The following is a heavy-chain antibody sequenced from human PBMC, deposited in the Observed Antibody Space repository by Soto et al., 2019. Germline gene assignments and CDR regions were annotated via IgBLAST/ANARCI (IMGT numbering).Heavy chain of an antibody. J-gene: IGHJ4*02. Sequence: AGESLKISCKAIGYTFTNYWIGWVRQTPGKGLEWMGITFPGDSDTRYNPSFEGQVTVSADESISTAYLQWNTLKASDTAMYYCVRPNFGALTHFDFWGQGTLVTVSS. CDR2: TFPGDSDT. CDR3: VRPNFGALTHFDF. D-gene: IGHD3-16*01. V-gene: IGHV5-51*01. CDR1: GYTFTNYW.